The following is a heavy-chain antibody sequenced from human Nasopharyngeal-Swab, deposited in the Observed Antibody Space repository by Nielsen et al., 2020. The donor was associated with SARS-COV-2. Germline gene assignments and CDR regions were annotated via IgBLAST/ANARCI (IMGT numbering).Heavy chain of an antibody. J-gene: IGHJ4*02. V-gene: IGHV3-23*01. Sequence: GGSLRLSCAASGFTFSGYAMSWVRQAPGKGLEWVSAISGSGGSTYYADSVKGRFTISRDNSKNTLYLQMNSLRAEDTAVYYCAKSFAALTTVSNFDYWGQGTLVTVSS. CDR1: GFTFSGYA. D-gene: IGHD4-17*01. CDR3: AKSFAALTTVSNFDY. CDR2: ISGSGGST.